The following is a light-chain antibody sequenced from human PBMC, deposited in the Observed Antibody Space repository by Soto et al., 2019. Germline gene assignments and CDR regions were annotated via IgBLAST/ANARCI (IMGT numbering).Light chain of an antibody. CDR2: KES. CDR1: QGISRT. CDR3: QHYNSYSEA. Sequence: DIQMTQPPSSVSASVGDRVTISCQAIQGISRTIDWDQQIQGKATKLLIYKESTLKSGVPSRFSGSGSGTEFTLTISSLQPDDFATYYCQHYNSYSEAFGQGTKV. J-gene: IGKJ1*01. V-gene: IGKV1-5*03.